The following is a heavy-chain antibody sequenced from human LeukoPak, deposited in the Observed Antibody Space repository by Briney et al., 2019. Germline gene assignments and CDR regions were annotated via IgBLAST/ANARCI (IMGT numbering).Heavy chain of an antibody. V-gene: IGHV3-33*06. J-gene: IGHJ4*02. CDR2: IWYDGSNK. CDR3: VKGKGIAVTSLDY. D-gene: IGHD6-19*01. Sequence: PGRSLRLSCAASGFTFSSYGMNWVRQAPGKGLEWVAVIWYDGSNKYYGDSVKGRFTISRDNSKNTLYLQMSSLRAEDTAVYYCVKGKGIAVTSLDYWGQGTLVTVSS. CDR1: GFTFSSYG.